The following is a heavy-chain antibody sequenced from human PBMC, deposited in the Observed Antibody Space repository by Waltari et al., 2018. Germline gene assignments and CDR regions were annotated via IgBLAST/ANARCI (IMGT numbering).Heavy chain of an antibody. CDR2: IHGDGRT. CDR3: TRDRGSYSSSGYALGGMHY. Sequence: EVQLVESGGGLMQPGGSLRLSCATSDFTVNTHYVNWVRQAPGKGLAGVPVIHGDGRTHYADSVKGRFTISRDSSKNTVYLQMDSLRVGDAAVYYCTRDRGSYSSSGYALGGMHYWGQGTLVTVSS. V-gene: IGHV3-53*01. CDR1: DFTVNTHY. J-gene: IGHJ4*02. D-gene: IGHD3-16*01.